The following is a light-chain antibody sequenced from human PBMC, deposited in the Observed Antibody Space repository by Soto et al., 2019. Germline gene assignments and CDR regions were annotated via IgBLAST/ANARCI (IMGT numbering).Light chain of an antibody. Sequence: QSALTQPPSASGSPGQSVTISCTGTSSDVGAYNYVSWYQQHPGKAPKLMIYEVTKRPSGVPDRFSGSKSGNTASLTVSGLQAEDEADYYFRSYAGSNNLIFGGGTK. CDR2: EVT. J-gene: IGLJ2*01. CDR3: RSYAGSNNLI. V-gene: IGLV2-8*01. CDR1: SSDVGAYNY.